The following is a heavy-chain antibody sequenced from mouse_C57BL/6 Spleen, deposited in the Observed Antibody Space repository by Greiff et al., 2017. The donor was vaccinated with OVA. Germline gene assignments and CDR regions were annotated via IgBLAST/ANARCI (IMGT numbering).Heavy chain of an antibody. CDR3: ARYGDYDAAY. CDR1: GYTFTSYW. J-gene: IGHJ3*01. V-gene: IGHV1-64*01. CDR2: IHPNSGST. Sequence: QVQLQQPGAELVKPGASVKLSCKASGYTFTSYWMHWVKQRPGQGLEWIGMIHPNSGSTNYNEKFKSKATLTVDKSSSTAYMQLSSLTSEDSAVYYCARYGDYDAAYWGQGTLVTVSA. D-gene: IGHD2-4*01.